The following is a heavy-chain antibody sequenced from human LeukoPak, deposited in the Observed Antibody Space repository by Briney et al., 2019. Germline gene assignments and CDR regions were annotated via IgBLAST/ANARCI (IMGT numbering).Heavy chain of an antibody. J-gene: IGHJ2*01. Sequence: SETLSLTCTVSGGSISSSSYYWGWIRQPPGKGLEWIGSIYYSGSTYYNPSLKSRVTISVDTSKNQFSLKLSSVTAADTAVYYCARHPHGGWYFDLWGRGTLVTVSS. V-gene: IGHV4-39*01. D-gene: IGHD3-3*01. CDR3: ARHPHGGWYFDL. CDR1: GGSISSSSYY. CDR2: IYYSGST.